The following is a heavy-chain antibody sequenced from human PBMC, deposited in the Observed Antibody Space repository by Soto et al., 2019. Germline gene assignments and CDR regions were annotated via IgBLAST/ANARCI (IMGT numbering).Heavy chain of an antibody. J-gene: IGHJ4*02. D-gene: IGHD3-22*01. V-gene: IGHV3-30*18. CDR1: GLIFTSHG. CDR3: AKDGGYYDSSGTPDY. CDR2: ISYDGSNK. Sequence: GMSLRLRCAAHGLIFTSHGLHLVRQAPGKGLEWVAVISYDGSNKYYADSVKGRFTISRDNSKNTLYLQMNSLRAEDTAVYYCAKDGGYYDSSGTPDYWGQGP.